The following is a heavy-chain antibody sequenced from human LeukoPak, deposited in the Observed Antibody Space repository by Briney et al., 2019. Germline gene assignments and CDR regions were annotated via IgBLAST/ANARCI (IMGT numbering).Heavy chain of an antibody. CDR2: IIPIFGTA. Sequence: ASVKVSRKASGGTFSSYAISWVRQAPGQGLEWMGGIIPIFGTANYAQKFQGRVTITADESTSTAYMELSSLRSEDTAVYYCARHPPGAAGTLQYYFDYWGQGTLVTVSS. D-gene: IGHD6-13*01. CDR1: GGTFSSYA. J-gene: IGHJ4*02. V-gene: IGHV1-69*13. CDR3: ARHPPGAAGTLQYYFDY.